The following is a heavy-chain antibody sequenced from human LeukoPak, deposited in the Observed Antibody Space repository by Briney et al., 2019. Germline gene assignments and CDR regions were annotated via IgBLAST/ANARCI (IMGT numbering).Heavy chain of an antibody. D-gene: IGHD2-2*01. CDR2: MNPNSGNT. V-gene: IGHV1-8*03. J-gene: IGHJ4*02. Sequence: ASVKVSCKASGYTFTSYDINWVRQATGQGLEWMGWMNPNSGNTGYAQKFQGRVTITRNTSISTAYMELSSLRSEDTAVYYCARDLGYDYYFDYWGQGTLVTVSS. CDR1: GYTFTSYD. CDR3: ARDLGYDYYFDY.